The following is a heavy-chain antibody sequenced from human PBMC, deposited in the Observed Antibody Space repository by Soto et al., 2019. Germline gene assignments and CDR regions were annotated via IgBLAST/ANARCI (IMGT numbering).Heavy chain of an antibody. CDR2: INHSGST. V-gene: IGHV4-34*01. D-gene: IGHD3-10*02. Sequence: NGREWIGEINHSGSTNYIPSLKSRVTISVDTSKNQFSLKLSSVTAADTAVYYFFFQAEDGIRDVRSVSAFLLNRSSDL. CDR3: FFQAEDGIRDVRSVSAFLLNRSSDL. J-gene: IGHJ2*01.